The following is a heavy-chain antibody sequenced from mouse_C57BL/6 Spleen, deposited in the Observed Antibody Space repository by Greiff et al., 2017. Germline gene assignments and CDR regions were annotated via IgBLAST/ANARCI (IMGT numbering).Heavy chain of an antibody. CDR3: ARFKTAQATRAMDY. CDR2: IYPGSGST. V-gene: IGHV1-55*01. D-gene: IGHD3-2*02. J-gene: IGHJ4*01. CDR1: GYTFTSYW. Sequence: VQLQQPGAELVKPGASVKMSCTASGYTFTSYWITWVKQRPGQGLEWIGDIYPGSGSTNYNEKFKSKATLTVDTSSSTAYMQLSSLTSEDSAVYYCARFKTAQATRAMDYWGQGTSVTVSS.